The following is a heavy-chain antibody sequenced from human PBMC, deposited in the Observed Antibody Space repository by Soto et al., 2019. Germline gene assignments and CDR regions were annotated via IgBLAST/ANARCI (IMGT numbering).Heavy chain of an antibody. CDR2: IYHSGST. CDR1: GGSISSGGYS. D-gene: IGHD4-17*01. CDR3: ARRLVTTLHY. V-gene: IGHV4-30-2*01. Sequence: PSETLSLTCAVSGGSISSGGYSWSWIRQPPGKGLEWIGYIYHSGSTYYNPSLKSRVTISVDRSKNQFSLKLSSVTAADTAVYYCARRLVTTLHYWGQGTLVTVSS. J-gene: IGHJ4*02.